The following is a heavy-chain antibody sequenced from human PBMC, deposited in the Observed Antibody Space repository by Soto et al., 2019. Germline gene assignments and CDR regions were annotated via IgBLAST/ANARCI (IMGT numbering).Heavy chain of an antibody. Sequence: QITLKESGPTLVTRTETLTLTCTFSGFSLSTSGVGVAWIRQPPGKALEWLALIYWDDDKRYRSSLKSRLSITKDTSKNHVVLTMTNMDPVDTGTYYCAHSGSGSYYLFDSWGKGTLVTVSS. CDR3: AHSGSGSYYLFDS. CDR2: IYWDDDK. V-gene: IGHV2-5*02. J-gene: IGHJ4*02. D-gene: IGHD3-10*01. CDR1: GFSLSTSGVG.